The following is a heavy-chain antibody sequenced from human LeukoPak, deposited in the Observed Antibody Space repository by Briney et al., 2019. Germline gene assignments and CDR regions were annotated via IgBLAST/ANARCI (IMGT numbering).Heavy chain of an antibody. D-gene: IGHD5-18*01. CDR1: GYTFTSYY. J-gene: IGHJ4*02. CDR3: ARAGPLTWIQLWLSEGPFDY. V-gene: IGHV1-46*01. CDR2: INPSGGST. Sequence: ASVKVSCKASGYTFTSYYMHWVRQAPGQGLEWMGIINPSGGSTSYAQEFQGRVTMTRDTSTSTVYMELSSLRSEDTAVYYCARAGPLTWIQLWLSEGPFDYWGQGTLVTVSS.